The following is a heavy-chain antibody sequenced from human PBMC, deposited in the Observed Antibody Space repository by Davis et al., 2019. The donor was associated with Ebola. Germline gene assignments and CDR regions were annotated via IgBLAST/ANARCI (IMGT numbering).Heavy chain of an antibody. D-gene: IGHD6-19*01. CDR1: GGTFSSYA. CDR2: IMPIFRTP. V-gene: IGHV1-69*13. CDR3: ARLAGGLYYYGMDV. J-gene: IGHJ6*02. Sequence: SVKVSCKASGGTFSSYAISWVRQAPGQGLEWVGGIMPIFRTPDYSQNFQGRVTITADESTTTSIMELTSLRSEDTAVYYCARLAGGLYYYGMDVWGQGTTVTVSS.